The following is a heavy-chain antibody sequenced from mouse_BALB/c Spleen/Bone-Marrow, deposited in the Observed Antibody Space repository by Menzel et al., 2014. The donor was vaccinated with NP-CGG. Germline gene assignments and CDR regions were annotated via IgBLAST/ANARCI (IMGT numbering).Heavy chain of an antibody. CDR2: IWGDGIT. CDR1: GFSLTVYG. J-gene: IGHJ2*01. CDR3: AREGNYFDY. V-gene: IGHV2-6-7*01. Sequence: VQLQQSGPGLVSPSQRLSITCTVSGFSLTVYGVNWVRQPPGKGLEWLGMIWGDGITDYNSAFKSRLSISKDDSKSQVFLKMNSLQTDDTAKYYCAREGNYFDYWGQGTTLTVSS.